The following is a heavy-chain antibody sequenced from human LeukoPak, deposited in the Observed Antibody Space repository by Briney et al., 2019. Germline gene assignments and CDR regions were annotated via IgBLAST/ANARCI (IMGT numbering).Heavy chain of an antibody. V-gene: IGHV5-51*01. CDR3: ARHGTGTAPYYYYYYGMDV. Sequence: GESLKISCKGSGYSFTSYWIGWVRQMPGKGLEWMGIIYPGDSDTRYSPSFQGQVTISADKSISTAYLQWSSLKASDTAMYYCARHGTGTAPYYYYYYGMDVWGQRTTVTVSS. CDR1: GYSFTSYW. J-gene: IGHJ6*02. CDR2: IYPGDSDT. D-gene: IGHD1-1*01.